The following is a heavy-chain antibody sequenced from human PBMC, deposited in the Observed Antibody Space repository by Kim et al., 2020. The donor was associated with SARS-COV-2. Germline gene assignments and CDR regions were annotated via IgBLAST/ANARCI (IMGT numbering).Heavy chain of an antibody. D-gene: IGHD6-6*01. J-gene: IGHJ4*02. CDR2: ISSSSSYI. CDR1: GFTFSSYS. Sequence: GGSLRLSCAASGFTFSSYSMNWVRQAPGKGLEWVSSISSSSSYIYYADSVKGRFTISRDNAKNSLYLQMNSLRAEDTAVYYCARGGVDSSSSGDYWGQGTLVTVSS. CDR3: ARGGVDSSSSGDY. V-gene: IGHV3-21*01.